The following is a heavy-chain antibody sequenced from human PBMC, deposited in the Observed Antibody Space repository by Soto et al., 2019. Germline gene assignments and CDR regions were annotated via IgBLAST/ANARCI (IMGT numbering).Heavy chain of an antibody. CDR2: IYYSGST. V-gene: IGHV4-59*01. D-gene: IGHD6-19*01. CDR3: ARGFEQWLVPYFDY. Sequence: SETLSLTCTVSGGSISSYYWSWIRQLPGKGLEWIGYIYYSGSTNYNPSLKSRVTISVDTSKNQFSLKLSSVTAADTAVYYCARGFEQWLVPYFDYWGQGTLVTVSS. J-gene: IGHJ4*02. CDR1: GGSISSYY.